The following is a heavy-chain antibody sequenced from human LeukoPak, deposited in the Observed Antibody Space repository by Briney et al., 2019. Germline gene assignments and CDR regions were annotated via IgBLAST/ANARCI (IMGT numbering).Heavy chain of an antibody. CDR3: ARNPGFWSGYYTY. CDR1: GGSISSGDYY. J-gene: IGHJ4*02. CDR2: IYYSGST. Sequence: SETLSLTCTVSGGSISSGDYYWSWIRQPPGKGLEWIGYIYYSGSTYYNPSLKSRVTISVDTSKNQFSLKLSSVTAADTDVYYCARNPGFWSGYYTYWGQGTLVTVSS. V-gene: IGHV4-30-4*08. D-gene: IGHD3-3*01.